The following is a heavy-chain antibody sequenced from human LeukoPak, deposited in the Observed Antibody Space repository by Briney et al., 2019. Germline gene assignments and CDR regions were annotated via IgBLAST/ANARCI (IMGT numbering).Heavy chain of an antibody. CDR1: GLTFNIDW. D-gene: IGHD4-23*01. Sequence: GGSRRLSCATSGLTFNIDWMNWVRQAPGKGLEWVANIKPDGSAKSYVDSVRGRFTISRDNAKESLFLQMNSLRADDTAVYYRARGLRWPDFWGQGTLVTVSS. J-gene: IGHJ4*02. V-gene: IGHV3-7*03. CDR3: ARGLRWPDF. CDR2: IKPDGSAK.